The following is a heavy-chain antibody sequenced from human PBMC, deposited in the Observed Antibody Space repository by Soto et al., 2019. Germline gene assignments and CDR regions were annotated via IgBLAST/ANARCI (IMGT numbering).Heavy chain of an antibody. D-gene: IGHD3-10*01. CDR1: GGTFSSYA. Sequence: QVQLVQSGAEVKKPGSSVKVSCKASGGTFSSYAISWVRQAPGQGLEWMGGIIPIFGTANYAQKFEGRVTITRDESTSTAYMEPSSLRAEDTAVYYCARARFGRPAVALFDYWGQGTLVTVSS. CDR3: ARARFGRPAVALFDY. CDR2: IIPIFGTA. J-gene: IGHJ4*02. V-gene: IGHV1-69*05.